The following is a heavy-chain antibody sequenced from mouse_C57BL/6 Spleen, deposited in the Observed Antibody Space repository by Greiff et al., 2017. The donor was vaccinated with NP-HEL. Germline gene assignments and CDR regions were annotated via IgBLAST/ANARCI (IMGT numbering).Heavy chain of an antibody. J-gene: IGHJ2*01. V-gene: IGHV5-17*01. CDR1: GFTFSDYG. CDR2: ISSGSSTI. D-gene: IGHD4-1*01. CDR3: ARMWEGDFDY. Sequence: DVQLVESGGGLVKPGGSLKLSCAASGFTFSDYGMHWVRQAPEKGLEWVAYISSGSSTIYYADTVKGRFTISRDNAKNTLFLQMTSLRSEDTAMYYCARMWEGDFDYWGQGTTLTVSS.